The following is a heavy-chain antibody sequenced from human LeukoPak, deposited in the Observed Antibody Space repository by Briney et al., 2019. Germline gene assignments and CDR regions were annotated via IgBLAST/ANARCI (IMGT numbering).Heavy chain of an antibody. Sequence: GGSLRLSCAASGFTFSSYDMSWVRQAPGKGLEWVSAISGSGGSTNYADSVKGRFTISRDNSTNTLYLQMNSLRAEDTAVYYCAKGSLRFADFDYWGQGTLVTVSS. CDR3: AKGSLRFADFDY. D-gene: IGHD3-3*01. CDR1: GFTFSSYD. CDR2: ISGSGGST. V-gene: IGHV3-23*01. J-gene: IGHJ4*02.